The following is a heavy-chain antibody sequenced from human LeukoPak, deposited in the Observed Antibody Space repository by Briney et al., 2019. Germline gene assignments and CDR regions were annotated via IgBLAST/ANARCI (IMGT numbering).Heavy chain of an antibody. Sequence: GGSLRLSCAASGFTFSTYAMSWVRLAPGKGLEWVSGISGSGGSTYYADSVKGRFTSSRDNSNNTLYVQMNSLRVEDTAVYYCAKSGGLSGSGRLTMDVWGQGTTVTVSS. CDR2: ISGSGGST. D-gene: IGHD3-10*01. CDR1: GFTFSTYA. CDR3: AKSGGLSGSGRLTMDV. V-gene: IGHV3-23*01. J-gene: IGHJ6*02.